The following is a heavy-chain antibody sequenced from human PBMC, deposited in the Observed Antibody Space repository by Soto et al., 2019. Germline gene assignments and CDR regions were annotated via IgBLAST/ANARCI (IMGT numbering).Heavy chain of an antibody. Sequence: QVQLQESGPGLVKPSQTLSLTCTVSGGSISSGGYYWSWIRQHPGKGLEWIGYIYYSGSTYYNPSLKSRVTISVDTSKNQFSLKLSSGTAADTAVYYCARVQENGDYLTNFDYWGQGTLVTVSS. CDR3: ARVQENGDYLTNFDY. V-gene: IGHV4-31*03. D-gene: IGHD4-17*01. CDR1: GGSISSGGYY. J-gene: IGHJ4*02. CDR2: IYYSGST.